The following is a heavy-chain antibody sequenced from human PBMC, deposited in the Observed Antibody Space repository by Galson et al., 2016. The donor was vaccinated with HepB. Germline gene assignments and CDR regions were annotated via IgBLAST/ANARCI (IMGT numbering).Heavy chain of an antibody. CDR1: GYSFTSHG. Sequence: SVKVSCKASGYSFTSHGISWLRQAPGQGLEWMGWISSYNGKTEYAEKVQGRVTMTTDTSTTTAYMELRSLRSDDTTVYYCARDRSTLLRFVEWSYAKNAMDGWGQGTTVIVSS. CDR2: ISSYNGKT. CDR3: ARDRSTLLRFVEWSYAKNAMDG. D-gene: IGHD3-3*01. V-gene: IGHV1-18*01. J-gene: IGHJ6*02.